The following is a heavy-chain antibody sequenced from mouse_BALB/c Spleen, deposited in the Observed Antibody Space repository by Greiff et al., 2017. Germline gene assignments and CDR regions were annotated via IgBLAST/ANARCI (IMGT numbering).Heavy chain of an antibody. Sequence: EVKLVESGGGLVQPGGSLKLSCAASGFTFSSYTMSWVRQTPEKRLEWVAYISNGGGSTYYPDTVKGRFTISRDNAKNTLYLQMSSLKSEDTAMYYCARHLDYGHGRYAMDYWGQGTSVTVSS. J-gene: IGHJ4*01. D-gene: IGHD1-2*01. CDR2: ISNGGGST. CDR3: ARHLDYGHGRYAMDY. V-gene: IGHV5-12-2*01. CDR1: GFTFSSYT.